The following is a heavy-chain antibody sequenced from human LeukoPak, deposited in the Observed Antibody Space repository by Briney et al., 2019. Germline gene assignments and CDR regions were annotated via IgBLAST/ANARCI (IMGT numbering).Heavy chain of an antibody. Sequence: SETLSLTCTVSGGSISSGDYYWSWTRQPPGKGLEWIGYIYYSGSTYYNPSLKSRVTISVDTSKNQFSLKLSSVTAADTAVYYCAREVVLMVYANYYMDVWGKGTTVTVSS. CDR2: IYYSGST. D-gene: IGHD2-8*01. CDR1: GGSISSGDYY. V-gene: IGHV4-30-4*08. CDR3: AREVVLMVYANYYMDV. J-gene: IGHJ6*03.